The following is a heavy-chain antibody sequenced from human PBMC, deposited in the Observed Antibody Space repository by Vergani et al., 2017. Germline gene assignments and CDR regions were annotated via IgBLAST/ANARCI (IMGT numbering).Heavy chain of an antibody. J-gene: IGHJ4*02. Sequence: QVQLVQSGAEVKKPGASVKVSCKASGGTFSSYAISWVRQAPGRGLEWMGRIIPILGIANYAQKFQGRVTITADKSTSTAYMELSSLRSEDTAVYYCATAPHLYSSSWYSYYFDYWGQGTLVTVSS. CDR2: IIPILGIA. D-gene: IGHD6-13*01. CDR1: GGTFSSYA. V-gene: IGHV1-69*04. CDR3: ATAPHLYSSSWYSYYFDY.